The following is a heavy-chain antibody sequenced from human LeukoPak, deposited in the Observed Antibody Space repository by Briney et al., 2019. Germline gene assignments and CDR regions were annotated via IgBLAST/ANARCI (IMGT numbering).Heavy chain of an antibody. V-gene: IGHV4-34*01. CDR2: INHSGST. J-gene: IGHJ3*02. D-gene: IGHD5-18*01. Sequence: SETLSLTCAVYGGSFSGFYWSWIRQPPGKGLEWIGDINHSGSTNYIPSLKSRLTISVDTSKNQFSLKLTSMTAADTAVYYCARRERAYSRRDAFDIWGQGTMVTVSS. CDR3: ARRERAYSRRDAFDI. CDR1: GGSFSGFY.